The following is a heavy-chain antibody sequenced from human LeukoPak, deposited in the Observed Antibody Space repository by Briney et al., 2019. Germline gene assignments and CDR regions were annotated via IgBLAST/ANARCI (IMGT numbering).Heavy chain of an antibody. D-gene: IGHD2-21*01. Sequence: GRSLRLSCAASGFTFDDYAMHWVRQAPGKGLEWVSGISWNSGSTYYADSVKGRFTISRDNSKNTLYLQMNSLRAEDTAVYYCAKAEEYCGGDCSIDYWGRGTLVTVSS. J-gene: IGHJ4*02. CDR1: GFTFDDYA. V-gene: IGHV3-9*01. CDR2: ISWNSGST. CDR3: AKAEEYCGGDCSIDY.